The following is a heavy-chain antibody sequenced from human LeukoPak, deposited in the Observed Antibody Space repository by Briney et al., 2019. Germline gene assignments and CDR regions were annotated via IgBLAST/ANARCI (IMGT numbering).Heavy chain of an antibody. Sequence: GGSLRLSCAASGFSFSSYSMNWVRQAPGKGLEWVSSISSSSSYIYYADSVKGRFTISRDNAKNSLCLQMNSLRAEGTAVYYCARDSEPDFWSGYYCLDYWGQGILVTVSS. CDR2: ISSSSSYI. CDR1: GFSFSSYS. CDR3: ARDSEPDFWSGYYCLDY. J-gene: IGHJ4*02. V-gene: IGHV3-21*01. D-gene: IGHD3-3*01.